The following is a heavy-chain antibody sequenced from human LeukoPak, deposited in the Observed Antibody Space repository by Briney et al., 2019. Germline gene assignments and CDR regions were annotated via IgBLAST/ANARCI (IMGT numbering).Heavy chain of an antibody. V-gene: IGHV3-7*01. CDR1: GFTFTHSW. Sequence: GGSLRLSCAASGFTFTHSWMSWVRQAPGKGLEWVANVKQDGSEKYYVHSVEGRFTISRDNTKNSLSLQMNSLRGEDTAVYYCVRALGSSSADSWGQGTLVTVSS. CDR2: VKQDGSEK. J-gene: IGHJ4*02. D-gene: IGHD6-6*01. CDR3: VRALGSSSADS.